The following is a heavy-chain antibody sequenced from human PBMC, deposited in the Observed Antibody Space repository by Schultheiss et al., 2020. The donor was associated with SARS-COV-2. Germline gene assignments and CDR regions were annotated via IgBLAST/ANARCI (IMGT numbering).Heavy chain of an antibody. D-gene: IGHD3-22*01. J-gene: IGHJ3*02. Sequence: GGSLRLSCTASGLTFSSDAMHWVRQAPGKGLEWVSVISHDGSNKYYVDSVKGRFTISRDNSKNTLYLQMNTLRAEDTAVYYCAREETYYYDSSGYYDAFDIWGQGTMVTVSS. V-gene: IGHV3-30-3*01. CDR2: ISHDGSNK. CDR1: GLTFSSDA. CDR3: AREETYYYDSSGYYDAFDI.